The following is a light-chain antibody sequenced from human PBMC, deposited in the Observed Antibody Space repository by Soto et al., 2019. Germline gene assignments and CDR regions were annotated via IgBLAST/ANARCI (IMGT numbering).Light chain of an antibody. CDR1: ESVYSY. CDR3: EGNNNWAVA. J-gene: IGKJ4*01. Sequence: EIVMTQSPATLSVSPGEGLNLSCRASESVYSYLAWYQQKPGQAPRLLIYGASTRATGIPARFSGSGSGTELTLTINSQQSEDFAVYYCEGNNNWAVALGGGNKGDNK. CDR2: GAS. V-gene: IGKV3-15*01.